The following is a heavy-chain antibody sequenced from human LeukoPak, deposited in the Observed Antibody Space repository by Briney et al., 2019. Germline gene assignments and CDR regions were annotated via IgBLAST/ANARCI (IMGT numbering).Heavy chain of an antibody. V-gene: IGHV3-53*01. CDR1: GFTVSSNY. J-gene: IGHJ3*02. CDR2: IYSGGST. CDR3: ARGFIRPSKTYDYVWGSYHNDAFDI. D-gene: IGHD3-16*01. Sequence: GGSLRLSCAASGFTVSSNYMSWVRQAPGKGLEWVSVIYSGGSTYYADSVKGRFTISRDNSKNTLYLQMNSLRAEDTAVYYCARGFIRPSKTYDYVWGSYHNDAFDIWGQGTMVTVSS.